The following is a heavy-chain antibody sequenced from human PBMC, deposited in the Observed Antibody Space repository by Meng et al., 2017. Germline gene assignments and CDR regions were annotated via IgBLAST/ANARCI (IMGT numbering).Heavy chain of an antibody. CDR2: IGTAGDT. Sequence: EGELVESGGGLVQPGGSLRLSCAASGFTFSSYDMHWVRQATGKGLEWVSAIGTAGDTYYPGSVKGRFTISRENAKNSLYLQMNSLRAGDTAVYYCARGVVRGVIYPQFDYWGQGTLVTVSS. J-gene: IGHJ4*02. CDR3: ARGVVRGVIYPQFDY. V-gene: IGHV3-13*01. D-gene: IGHD3-10*01. CDR1: GFTFSSYD.